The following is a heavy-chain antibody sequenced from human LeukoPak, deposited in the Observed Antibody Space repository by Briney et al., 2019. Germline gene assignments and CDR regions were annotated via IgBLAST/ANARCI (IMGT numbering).Heavy chain of an antibody. Sequence: GGSLRLSCAASGFTFSSYSMNWVRQAPGKGLEWVSSISSSSSYIYYADSVKGRFTISRDNAKNSLYLQMNSLRAEDTAVYYCARGEAYCSSTSCYPYYYGMDVWGQGTTVTVSS. D-gene: IGHD2-2*01. CDR2: ISSSSSYI. CDR1: GFTFSSYS. CDR3: ARGEAYCSSTSCYPYYYGMDV. J-gene: IGHJ6*02. V-gene: IGHV3-21*04.